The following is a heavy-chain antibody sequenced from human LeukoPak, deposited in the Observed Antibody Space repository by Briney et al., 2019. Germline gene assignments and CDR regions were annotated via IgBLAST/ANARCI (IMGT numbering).Heavy chain of an antibody. J-gene: IGHJ3*02. D-gene: IGHD3-22*01. CDR2: ISSSSSYI. Sequence: PGGSLRLSCAASGFTFSSYSMNWVRQAPGKGLEWVSSISSSSSYIYYADSVKGRFTISRDNARNSLYLQMNSLRAEDTAVYYCARDNGYYDSSGCYADAFDIWGQGTMVTVSS. V-gene: IGHV3-21*01. CDR3: ARDNGYYDSSGCYADAFDI. CDR1: GFTFSSYS.